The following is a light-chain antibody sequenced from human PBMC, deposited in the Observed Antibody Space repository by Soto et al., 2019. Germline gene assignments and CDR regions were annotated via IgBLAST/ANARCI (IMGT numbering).Light chain of an antibody. Sequence: EIVLTQSPGTLSLSPGERATLSCRASQSVSSSYLAWYQQRPGQAPRLLIYGTSDRATGIPDRFSGSGSGTDFTLTISRLEPEDFALYFCQQYGSSPWTFGRGTKVEVK. CDR2: GTS. J-gene: IGKJ1*01. V-gene: IGKV3-20*01. CDR3: QQYGSSPWT. CDR1: QSVSSSY.